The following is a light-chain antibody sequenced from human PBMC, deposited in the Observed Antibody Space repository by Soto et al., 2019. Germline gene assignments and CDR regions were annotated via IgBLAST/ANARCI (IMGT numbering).Light chain of an antibody. J-gene: IGLJ2*01. CDR2: EVR. V-gene: IGLV2-14*01. Sequence: QSALTQPASVSGSPGQSITISCTGTTSDVGGYNYVSWYQQHPGKAPKLMIYEVRNRPSGVSNRFSGSKSGNTASLTISGLQAEDEADYYCSSYTSSNTYVLFGGGTQLTVL. CDR1: TSDVGGYNY. CDR3: SSYTSSNTYVL.